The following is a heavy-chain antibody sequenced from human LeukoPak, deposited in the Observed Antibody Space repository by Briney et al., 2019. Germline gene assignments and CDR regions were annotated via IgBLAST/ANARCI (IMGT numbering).Heavy chain of an antibody. J-gene: IGHJ6*02. D-gene: IGHD4-17*01. CDR2: ISWNSGSI. V-gene: IGHV3-9*01. CDR3: ANDFYGDYSNYYGMDV. CDR1: GFTFDDYA. Sequence: PGRSLRLSCAASGFTFDDYAMHWVRQAPGKGLEWVSGISWNSGSIGYADSVKGRFTISRDNAKNSLYLQMNSLRAEDTALYYCANDFYGDYSNYYGMDVWGQGTTVTVSS.